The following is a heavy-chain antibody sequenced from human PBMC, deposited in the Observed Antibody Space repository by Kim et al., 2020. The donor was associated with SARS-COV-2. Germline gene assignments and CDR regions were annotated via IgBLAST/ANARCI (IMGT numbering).Heavy chain of an antibody. Sequence: GVLRLSCTASGFTFGDDAMSWVRQAPGKGLEWVGFIRSKAYGGTTEYAASVKGRFTISRDDSKSIAYLQMNGLKTEDTAVYYCTIGYIVVVPAASGLDVWGQGTTVTVSS. J-gene: IGHJ6*02. CDR2: IRSKAYGGTT. V-gene: IGHV3-49*04. CDR1: GFTFGDDA. CDR3: TIGYIVVVPAASGLDV. D-gene: IGHD2-2*01.